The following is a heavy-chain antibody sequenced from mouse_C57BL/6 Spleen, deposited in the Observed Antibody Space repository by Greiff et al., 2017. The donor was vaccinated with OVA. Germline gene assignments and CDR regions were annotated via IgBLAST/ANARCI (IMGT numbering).Heavy chain of an antibody. CDR2: INPNNGGT. CDR1: GYTFTDYN. J-gene: IGHJ3*01. CDR3: ARSYGSSYWFAY. Sequence: EVKLVESGPELVKPGASVKIPCKASGYTFTDYNMDWVKQSHGKSLEWIGDINPNNGGTIYNQKFKGKATLTVDKSSSTAYMELRSLTSEDTAVYYCARSYGSSYWFAYWGQGTLVTVSA. D-gene: IGHD1-1*01. V-gene: IGHV1-18*01.